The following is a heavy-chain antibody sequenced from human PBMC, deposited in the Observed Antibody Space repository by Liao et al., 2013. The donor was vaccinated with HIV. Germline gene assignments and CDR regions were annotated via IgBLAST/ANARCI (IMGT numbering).Heavy chain of an antibody. CDR2: INHSGST. V-gene: IGHV4-34*01. J-gene: IGHJ3*02. CDR3: ARGAGYSYGRRMDI. D-gene: IGHD5-18*01. Sequence: QVQLQQWGAGLLKPSETLSLTCAVYGGSFSTYYWSWIRQPPGKGLEWIGEINHSGSTNYNPSLKSRVTISVDTSKNQFSLKLSSVTAADTAVYYCARGAGYSYGRRMDIWGQGDNGHRLF. CDR1: GGSFSTYY.